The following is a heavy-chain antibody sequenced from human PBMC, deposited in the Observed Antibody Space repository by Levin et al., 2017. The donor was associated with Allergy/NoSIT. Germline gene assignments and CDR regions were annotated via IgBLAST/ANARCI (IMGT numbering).Heavy chain of an antibody. J-gene: IGHJ4*02. Sequence: ASVKVSCKASGGTFSSYAISWVRQAPGQGLEWMGGIIPIFGTANYAQKFQGRVTITADESTSTAYMELSSLRSEDTAVYYCARVQATTPKKSPFDYWGQGTLVTVSS. CDR3: ARVQATTPKKSPFDY. CDR1: GGTFSSYA. V-gene: IGHV1-69*13. D-gene: IGHD1-7*01. CDR2: IIPIFGTA.